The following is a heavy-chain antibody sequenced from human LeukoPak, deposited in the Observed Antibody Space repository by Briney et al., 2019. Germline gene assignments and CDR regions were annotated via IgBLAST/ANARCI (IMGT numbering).Heavy chain of an antibody. CDR2: IYYSGST. V-gene: IGHV4-59*08. D-gene: IGHD1-1*01. CDR3: ARTVKRYYYSYYMDV. Sequence: SETLSLTCTVSGGSISNYYWIWIRQPPGKGLEWIGYIYYSGSTNYNPSLKSRVTISVDTSKNQFSLKLSSVTAADTAVYYCARTVKRYYYSYYMDVWGKGTTVTVSS. J-gene: IGHJ6*03. CDR1: GGSISNYY.